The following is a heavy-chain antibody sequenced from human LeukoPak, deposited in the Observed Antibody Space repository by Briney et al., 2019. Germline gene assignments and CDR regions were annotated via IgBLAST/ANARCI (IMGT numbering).Heavy chain of an antibody. V-gene: IGHV4-59*12. CDR1: GDSMTNYY. CDR2: IYYNGST. J-gene: IGHJ6*03. Sequence: SETLSLTCTVSGDSMTNYYWNWIRQPPGKGLEWIGFIYYNGSTNYNPSLESRVTISVDTSKNQFSLKLSSVTAADTAVYYCARRSYYMDVWGKGTTVTVSS. CDR3: ARRSYYMDV.